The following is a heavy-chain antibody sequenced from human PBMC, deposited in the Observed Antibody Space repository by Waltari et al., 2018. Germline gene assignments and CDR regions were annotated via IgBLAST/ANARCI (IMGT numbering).Heavy chain of an antibody. V-gene: IGHV4-59*01. D-gene: IGHD2-2*01. CDR2: IYNNGRT. J-gene: IGHJ5*02. Sequence: QVQLQESSPGLVKPSETRSLTCTVSGGSISTYHWSWIRQPPGKGLEWIGEIYNNGRTNYNPSLKSRVTISVDTSKNQFSLHLSSVTAADTAVYFCARGPAAITNWFDPWGQGTLVTVSS. CDR3: ARGPAAITNWFDP. CDR1: GGSISTYH.